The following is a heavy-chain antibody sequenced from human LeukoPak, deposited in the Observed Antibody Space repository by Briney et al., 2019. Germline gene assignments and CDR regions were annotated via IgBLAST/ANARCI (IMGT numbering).Heavy chain of an antibody. CDR2: ISYDGSNK. Sequence: GGSLRLSCAASGFTFSSYAMHWVRQAPGKGLEWVAVISYDGSNKYYADSVKGRFTISRDNSKNTLYLQMNSLRAEDTAVYYCARDQGRYCSSTSCYSGGGFDYWGQGTLVTVSS. CDR3: ARDQGRYCSSTSCYSGGGFDY. D-gene: IGHD2-2*01. V-gene: IGHV3-30-3*01. J-gene: IGHJ4*02. CDR1: GFTFSSYA.